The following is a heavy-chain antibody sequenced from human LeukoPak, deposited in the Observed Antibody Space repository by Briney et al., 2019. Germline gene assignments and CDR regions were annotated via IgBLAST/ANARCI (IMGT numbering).Heavy chain of an antibody. J-gene: IGHJ4*02. D-gene: IGHD1-26*01. CDR2: ISSSSSYI. Sequence: GGSLRLSCAASGFTFSSYSINWVRQAPGKGLEWVSSISSSSSYIYYADSVKGRFTISRDNAKNSLYLQMNSLRAEDTAVYYCAGASVGATLFFDYWGQGTLVTVSS. V-gene: IGHV3-21*01. CDR1: GFTFSSYS. CDR3: AGASVGATLFFDY.